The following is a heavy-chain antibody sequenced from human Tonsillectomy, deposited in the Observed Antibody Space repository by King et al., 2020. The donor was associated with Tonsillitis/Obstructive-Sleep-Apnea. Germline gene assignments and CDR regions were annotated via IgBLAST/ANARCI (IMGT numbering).Heavy chain of an antibody. J-gene: IGHJ4*02. CDR1: GFTFSSYG. V-gene: IGHV3-33*01. D-gene: IGHD6-13*01. CDR2: IWYDGSNK. Sequence: QLVQSGGGVVQPGRSLRLSCAASGFTFSSYGMHWVRQAPGKGLEWVAVIWYDGSNKYYADSVKGRFTISRDNSKNTLYLQMNSRRAEDTAVYYCARDRSKKSSSIGALDYWGQGTLVTVSS. CDR3: ARDRSKKSSSIGALDY.